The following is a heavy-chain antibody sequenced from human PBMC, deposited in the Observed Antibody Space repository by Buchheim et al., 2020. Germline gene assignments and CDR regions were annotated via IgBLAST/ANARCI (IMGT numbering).Heavy chain of an antibody. J-gene: IGHJ6*02. CDR1: GFTFSTYV. D-gene: IGHD3-10*01. V-gene: IGHV3-30-3*01. CDR3: ARDRGYYYYGMDV. Sequence: QVQLVESGGGVVQPGRSLRLSCAASGFTFSTYVMHWVRQAPGKGLEWVAVISYDGSNKYYADSVKGRFTISRDNFKNKLYLQMNSLRAEDTAVYYCARDRGYYYYGMDVWGQGTT. CDR2: ISYDGSNK.